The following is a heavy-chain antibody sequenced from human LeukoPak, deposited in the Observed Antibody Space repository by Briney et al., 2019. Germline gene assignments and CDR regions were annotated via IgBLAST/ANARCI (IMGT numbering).Heavy chain of an antibody. CDR1: GGSISSGDYY. Sequence: PSETLSLTCTVSGGSISSGDYYWSWIRQHPGKGLEWIGYIYYSGSTYYNPSLKSRVTISVDTSKNQFSLKLSSVTAADTAVYYCARVGRYCSSTSCSNWFDPWGQGTLVTVSS. V-gene: IGHV4-31*03. CDR3: ARVGRYCSSTSCSNWFDP. J-gene: IGHJ5*02. CDR2: IYYSGST. D-gene: IGHD2-2*01.